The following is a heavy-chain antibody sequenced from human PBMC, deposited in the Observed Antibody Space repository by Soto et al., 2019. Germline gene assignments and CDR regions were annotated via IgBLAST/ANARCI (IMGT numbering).Heavy chain of an antibody. V-gene: IGHV4-4*02. D-gene: IGHD5-18*01. CDR2: IYHSGST. J-gene: IGHJ4*02. CDR3: ASTRNLWLYSYDH. Sequence: QVQLQESGPGLMKPSGTLSLTCAVSGASISSSNWWSWVRQPPGKGLEWIGEIYHSGSTNYNPSLKSRVTISVDKSKNRFSLKLSSVTAADTAVYYCASTRNLWLYSYDHWGQGTLVTVSS. CDR1: GASISSSNW.